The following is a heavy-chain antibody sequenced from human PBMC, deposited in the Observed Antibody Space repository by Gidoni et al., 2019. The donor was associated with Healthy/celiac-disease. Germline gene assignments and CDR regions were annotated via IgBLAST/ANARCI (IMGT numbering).Heavy chain of an antibody. Sequence: QVQLVQSGAEVQKPGSSVKVSCKASGGTFSSYAISWVRQAPGQGLEWMGRIIPILGIANYAQKFQGRVTITADKSTSTAYMELSSLRSEDTAVYYCARAPVTRVYYYYMDVWGKGTTVTVSS. CDR1: GGTFSSYA. CDR2: IIPILGIA. CDR3: ARAPVTRVYYYYMDV. J-gene: IGHJ6*03. V-gene: IGHV1-69*04. D-gene: IGHD4-17*01.